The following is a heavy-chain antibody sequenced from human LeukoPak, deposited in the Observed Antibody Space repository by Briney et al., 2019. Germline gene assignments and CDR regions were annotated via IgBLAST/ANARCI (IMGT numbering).Heavy chain of an antibody. CDR3: ARAIVVVTAFDY. V-gene: IGHV3-21*01. D-gene: IGHD2-21*02. CDR2: ISGSSSYI. CDR1: GFTFSRYY. J-gene: IGHJ4*02. Sequence: GGSLRLSCAASGFTFSRYYMHWVRQAPGKGLEWVSSISGSSSYIYYADSVKGRFTISRDNAKNSLYLQMNSLRAEDTAVYYCARAIVVVTAFDYWGQGTLVTVSS.